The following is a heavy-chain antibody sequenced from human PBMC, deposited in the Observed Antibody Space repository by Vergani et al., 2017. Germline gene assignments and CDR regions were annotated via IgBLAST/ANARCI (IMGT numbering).Heavy chain of an antibody. J-gene: IGHJ3*02. Sequence: QVQLVQSGAEVKKPGASVKVSCKASGYTFTSYGISWVRQAPGQGVEWMGCIIPILGTANDEKKFQGRVTMTADESKSTAYMELSSLRSEDTAVYYCARENRWFGELMYDAFDIWGQGTMV. CDR1: GYTFTSYG. V-gene: IGHV1-69*11. D-gene: IGHD3-10*01. CDR3: ARENRWFGELMYDAFDI. CDR2: IIPILGTA.